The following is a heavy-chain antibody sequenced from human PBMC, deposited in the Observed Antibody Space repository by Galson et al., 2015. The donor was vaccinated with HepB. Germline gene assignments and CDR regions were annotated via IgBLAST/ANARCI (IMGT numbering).Heavy chain of an antibody. Sequence: SVKVSCKASGYTFAGYYMHWVRQAPGQGLEWMGWINPNSGGTNYAQKFQGWVTMTRDTSISTAYMELSRLRSDDTAVYYCARDRMQLVSGGNEYYYYGMDVWGQGTTVTVSS. CDR3: ARDRMQLVSGGNEYYYYGMDV. V-gene: IGHV1-2*04. J-gene: IGHJ6*02. CDR1: GYTFAGYY. CDR2: INPNSGGT. D-gene: IGHD6-13*01.